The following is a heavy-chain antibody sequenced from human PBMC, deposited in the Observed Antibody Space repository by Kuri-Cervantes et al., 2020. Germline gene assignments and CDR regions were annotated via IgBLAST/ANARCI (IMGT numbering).Heavy chain of an antibody. CDR3: AKDRENFPPRAWFDP. CDR2: ISSSGSYI. CDR1: GFTFSSYT. V-gene: IGHV3-21*04. Sequence: GESLKIFCVASGFTFSSYTMNWVRQAPGKGLEWVSSISSSGSYIFYADSVKGRFTISRDNSKNTLYLQMNSLRAEDTAVYYCAKDRENFPPRAWFDPWGQGTLVTVSS. D-gene: IGHD2/OR15-2a*01. J-gene: IGHJ5*02.